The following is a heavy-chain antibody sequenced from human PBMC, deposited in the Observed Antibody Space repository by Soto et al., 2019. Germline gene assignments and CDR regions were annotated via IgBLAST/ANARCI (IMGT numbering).Heavy chain of an antibody. Sequence: QVQLQESGPGLVKPSETLSLTCTVSGGSISSYYWSWIRQPPGKGLEWIGYIYYSGSTNYNPSLKSRVSISVDTSKNQLSLKPTSVTAADTAVYYCARVSSGWWDLDDWGQGTQVTVSS. CDR1: GGSISSYY. J-gene: IGHJ4*02. CDR3: ARVSSGWWDLDD. CDR2: IYYSGST. D-gene: IGHD6-19*01. V-gene: IGHV4-59*01.